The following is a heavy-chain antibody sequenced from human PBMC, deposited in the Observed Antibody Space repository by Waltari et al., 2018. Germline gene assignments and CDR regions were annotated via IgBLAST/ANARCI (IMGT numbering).Heavy chain of an antibody. Sequence: EEQLVESGGGLAQPGESLRLSCAASGFTFSRYWMDWVRQAPGKGLVWVSRINSDVSSTTYADSVKGRFTISRDNAKNTLYVQMNRLRAEDTAVYYCARVATKTYSSPVPGRPYYYGMDVWGQGTTVTVSS. CDR3: ARVATKTYSSPVPGRPYYYGMDV. J-gene: IGHJ6*02. D-gene: IGHD6-19*01. CDR1: GFTFSRYW. CDR2: INSDVSST. V-gene: IGHV3-74*01.